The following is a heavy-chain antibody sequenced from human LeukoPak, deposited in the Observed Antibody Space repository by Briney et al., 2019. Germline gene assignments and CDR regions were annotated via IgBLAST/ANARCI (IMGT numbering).Heavy chain of an antibody. V-gene: IGHV3-21*01. D-gene: IGHD6-6*01. CDR3: ARVHSSSFNYYYYMDV. Sequence: GGSLRLSCAASGFTFSSYAMSWVCQAPGKGLEWVSSISSSSSYIYYADSVKGRFTISRDNAKNSLYLQMNSLRAEDTAVYYCARVHSSSFNYYYYMDVWGKGTTVTVSS. CDR2: ISSSSSYI. J-gene: IGHJ6*03. CDR1: GFTFSSYA.